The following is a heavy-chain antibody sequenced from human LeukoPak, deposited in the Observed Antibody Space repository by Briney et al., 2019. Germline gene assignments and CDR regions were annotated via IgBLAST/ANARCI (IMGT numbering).Heavy chain of an antibody. D-gene: IGHD3-22*01. CDR1: GDSVSSNSAA. J-gene: IGHJ3*02. V-gene: IGHV6-1*01. CDR2: TYYRSKWYN. CDR3: ARDTYYYDSSGYYLDAFDI. Sequence: SQTLSLTCAISGDSVSSNSAAWNWIRQSPSGGLEWLGRTYYRSKWYNDYAVSVKSRITINPDTSKNQFSLQLNSVTPEDTAVYYCARDTYYYDSSGYYLDAFDIWGQGTMVTVSS.